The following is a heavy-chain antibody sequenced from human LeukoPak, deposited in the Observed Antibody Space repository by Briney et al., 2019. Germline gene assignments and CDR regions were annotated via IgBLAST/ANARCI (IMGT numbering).Heavy chain of an antibody. CDR3: AWTRTARGDYFDY. J-gene: IGHJ4*02. D-gene: IGHD2-2*01. CDR2: IYHSGST. Sequence: SETLSLTCAVSGYSISSGYYWGWIRQPPGKGLEWIGSIYHSGSTYYNPSLKSRVTISVDTSKNQFSLKLSSVTAADTAVYYCAWTRTARGDYFDYWGQGTLVTVSS. CDR1: GYSISSGYY. V-gene: IGHV4-38-2*01.